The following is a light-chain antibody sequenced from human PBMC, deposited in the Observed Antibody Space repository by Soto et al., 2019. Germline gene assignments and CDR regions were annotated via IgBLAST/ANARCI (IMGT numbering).Light chain of an antibody. Sequence: EVVLTQSPATLSLSPGERATLSCRASESIGNYLAWYQQKLGQAPKLLIYDASHRAIGIPGRFSGDGSGTDFTLTISSLAPEDFAVYYCQWRSDWPPRLTFSGGTKVEIK. CDR1: ESIGNY. J-gene: IGKJ4*01. V-gene: IGKV3-11*01. CDR2: DAS. CDR3: QWRSDWPPRLT.